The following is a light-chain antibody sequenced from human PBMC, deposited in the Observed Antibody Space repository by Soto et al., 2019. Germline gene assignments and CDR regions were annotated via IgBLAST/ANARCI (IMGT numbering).Light chain of an antibody. J-gene: IGKJ1*01. Sequence: EMVLTQATATLSLSLGETATLSCRTSQTFSRNLAWYQHKPGQPPWLLIYAASTRVTGIPARFSGSRSGSEFTLTISSVQSEDCAVYYSHQYNYWPTETFGQGTKV. CDR3: HQYNYWPTET. V-gene: IGKV3-15*01. CDR2: AAS. CDR1: QTFSRN.